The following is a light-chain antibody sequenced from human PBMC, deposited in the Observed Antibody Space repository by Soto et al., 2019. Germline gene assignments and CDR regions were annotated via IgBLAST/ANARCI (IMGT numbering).Light chain of an antibody. CDR1: SSDVGAYNY. CDR2: HVT. V-gene: IGLV2-14*01. CDR3: CSYTTSNTFV. J-gene: IGLJ7*01. Sequence: QSVLTQPASVSGSLGQSITISCSGTSSDVGAYNYVSWYQQYPGKAPKLMIYHVTDRPSGVSNRFSGSKSGNTASLTISGLRAEDEADYYCCSYTTSNTFVFGTGTQLTVL.